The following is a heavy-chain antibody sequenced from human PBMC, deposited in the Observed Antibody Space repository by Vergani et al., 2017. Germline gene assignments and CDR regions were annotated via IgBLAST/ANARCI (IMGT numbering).Heavy chain of an antibody. CDR1: GFTFSTYA. V-gene: IGHV3-23*01. D-gene: IGHD1-26*01. Sequence: EVQLLESGGSLKQPGGSVRLSCAASGFTFSTYAMHWVRQAPGKGLAWVSALTGGGGSTYYADSFKGRFIISRDNSRDTLYLQMNRLRPEDTATYYCVKDAGSYENFFDSWGQGTRVTVS. CDR2: LTGGGGST. J-gene: IGHJ4*02. CDR3: VKDAGSYENFFDS.